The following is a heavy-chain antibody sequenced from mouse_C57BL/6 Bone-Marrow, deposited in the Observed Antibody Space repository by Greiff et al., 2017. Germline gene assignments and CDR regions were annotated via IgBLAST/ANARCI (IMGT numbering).Heavy chain of an antibody. D-gene: IGHD2-4*01. CDR2: ISSGGDYI. Sequence: EVKLVESGAGLVKPGGSLKLSCAASGFTFSSYAMSWVRQTPEKRLEWVAYISSGGDYIYYADTVKGRFTISRDNARNTLYLQMSSLKSEDTAMYYCTRDQNYDYDDCPSWFAYWGQGTLVTVSA. CDR1: GFTFSSYA. CDR3: TRDQNYDYDDCPSWFAY. V-gene: IGHV5-9-1*02. J-gene: IGHJ3*01.